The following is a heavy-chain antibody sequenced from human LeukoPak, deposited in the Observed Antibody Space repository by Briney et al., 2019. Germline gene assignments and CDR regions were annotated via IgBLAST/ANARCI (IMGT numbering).Heavy chain of an antibody. CDR2: ISGSGGST. CDR1: GFTFSSYS. CDR3: AKVLRDYGDYEGY. Sequence: GGSLRLSCAASGFTFSSYSMNWVRQAPGKGLEWVSAISGSGGSTYYADSVKGRFTISRDNSKNTLYLQMNSLRAEDTAVYYCAKVLRDYGDYEGYWGQGTLVTVSS. V-gene: IGHV3-23*01. D-gene: IGHD4-17*01. J-gene: IGHJ4*02.